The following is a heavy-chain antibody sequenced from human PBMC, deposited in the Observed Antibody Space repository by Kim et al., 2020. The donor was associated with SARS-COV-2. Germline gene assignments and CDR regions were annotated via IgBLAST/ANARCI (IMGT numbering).Heavy chain of an antibody. J-gene: IGHJ4*02. CDR3: AKDPHVRTVIPWYFES. CDR2: ITWNAVNT. Sequence: GGSLRLSCAASGFTFDDYAMHWVRQAPGKGLEWVSGITWNAVNTAYADSVKGRFTISRDNAKNSLYLQMNSLRAEDTALYYCAKDPHVRTVIPWYFESWGQGTPVIVSS. D-gene: IGHD2-21*01. V-gene: IGHV3-9*01. CDR1: GFTFDDYA.